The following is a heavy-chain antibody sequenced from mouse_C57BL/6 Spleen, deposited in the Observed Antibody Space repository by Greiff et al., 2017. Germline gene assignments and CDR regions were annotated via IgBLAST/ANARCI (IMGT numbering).Heavy chain of an antibody. V-gene: IGHV2-2*01. CDR3: ARNPTAVGLMDY. J-gene: IGHJ4*01. CDR2: IWSGGST. Sequence: VQRVESGPGLVQPSQSLSITCTVSGFSLTSYGVHWVRQSPGKGLEWLGVIWSGGSTDYNAAFISRLSISKDNSKSQVFFKMNSLQADDTAIYDCARNPTAVGLMDYWGQGTSVTVSS. CDR1: GFSLTSYG. D-gene: IGHD1-1*01.